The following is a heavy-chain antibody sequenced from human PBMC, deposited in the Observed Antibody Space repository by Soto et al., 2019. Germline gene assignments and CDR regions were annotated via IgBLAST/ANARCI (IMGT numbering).Heavy chain of an antibody. CDR1: GDSVSSDITS. V-gene: IGHV6-1*01. Sequence: QGQLLQSGPGLVKSSQTLSLTCAISGDSVSSDITSWNWIRQSPSRGLEWLGRTYYRSKWFHDYAASVKSRITINPDTSKNQFSLELNSMTPEDTAVYYCARGNALDVWGQGTVVTVSS. J-gene: IGHJ3*01. D-gene: IGHD3-10*01. CDR2: TYYRSKWFH. CDR3: ARGNALDV.